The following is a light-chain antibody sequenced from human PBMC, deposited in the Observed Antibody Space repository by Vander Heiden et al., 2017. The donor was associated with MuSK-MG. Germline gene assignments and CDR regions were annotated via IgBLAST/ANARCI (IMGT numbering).Light chain of an antibody. CDR3: CSYAGDYTLI. CDR1: SSDVGRYDY. CDR2: DVN. V-gene: IGLV2-11*01. Sequence: QSALTQPRSVSGSPGQSVAISCTGTSSDVGRYDYVSWLQHPPGKAPKLIIYDVNKRPSGVPNRFSGSKSGDTASLTISGLQAEDESHYYCCSYAGDYTLIFGGGTKLTVL. J-gene: IGLJ2*01.